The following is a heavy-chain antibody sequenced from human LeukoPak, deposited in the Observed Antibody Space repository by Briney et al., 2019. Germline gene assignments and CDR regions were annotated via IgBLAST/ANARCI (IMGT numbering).Heavy chain of an antibody. CDR3: ARDGDYDILTGYYSIIDY. V-gene: IGHV3-21*01. CDR2: ISSSSSYI. D-gene: IGHD3-9*01. Sequence: GGSLRLSCAASGFTFSSYSINWVRQAPGKGLEWVSSISSSSSYIYYADSVKGRFTISRDNAKNSLYLQMNSLRAVDTAVYYCARDGDYDILTGYYSIIDYWGQGTLVTVSS. CDR1: GFTFSSYS. J-gene: IGHJ4*02.